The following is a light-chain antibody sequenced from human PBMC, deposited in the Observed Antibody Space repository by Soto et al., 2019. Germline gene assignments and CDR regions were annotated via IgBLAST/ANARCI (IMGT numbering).Light chain of an antibody. CDR3: QTYEV. CDR2: LNSDGSH. J-gene: IGLJ2*01. V-gene: IGLV4-69*01. CDR1: SGHSSYA. Sequence: QPVLTQSPSASASLGASVKLTCTLSSGHSSYAIAWHQQQPEKGPRYLMKLNSDGSHSKGDGIADRFSGSSSGAERYLTISSLQSEYEADYYCQTYEVFGGGTKVTVL.